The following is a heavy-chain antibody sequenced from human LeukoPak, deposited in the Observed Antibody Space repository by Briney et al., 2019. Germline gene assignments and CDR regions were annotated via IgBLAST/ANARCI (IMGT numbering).Heavy chain of an antibody. D-gene: IGHD6-6*01. CDR1: GGSISSGGYY. CDR3: AREVIAARPPDY. CDR2: IYYSGST. V-gene: IGHV4-31*03. Sequence: TLSLTCTVSGGSISSGGYYWSWIRQHPGKGLEWIGYIYYSGSTYYNPSLKSRVTISVDTSKNQFSLKLSSVTAADTAVYYCAREVIAARPPDYWGQGTLVTVSS. J-gene: IGHJ4*02.